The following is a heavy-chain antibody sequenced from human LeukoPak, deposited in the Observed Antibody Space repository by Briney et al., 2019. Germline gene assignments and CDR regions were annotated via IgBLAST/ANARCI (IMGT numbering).Heavy chain of an antibody. D-gene: IGHD3-22*01. V-gene: IGHV1-69*04. CDR1: GGTFSSYA. Sequence: ASVKVSCKASGGTFSSYAISWVRQAPGQGLEWMGRIIPILGIANYAQKFQGRVTITADKSTSTAYMELSSLRSEDTAVYYCARALYLGSGYLDYWGQGTLVTVSS. CDR2: IIPILGIA. J-gene: IGHJ4*02. CDR3: ARALYLGSGYLDY.